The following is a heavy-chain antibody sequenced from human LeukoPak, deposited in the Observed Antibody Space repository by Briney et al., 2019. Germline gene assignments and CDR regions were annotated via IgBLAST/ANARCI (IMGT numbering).Heavy chain of an antibody. Sequence: QPGGSLRLSCAASGFSVSSNYVSWVRQAAGKGLEWVTIIYSGGSTYYADSVKGRFTISRDNSKNTLYLQMNSLRVEDTAVYYCARELHWGQGTLVTVSS. CDR1: GFSVSSNY. CDR2: IYSGGST. CDR3: ARELH. J-gene: IGHJ4*02. V-gene: IGHV3-66*02. D-gene: IGHD1-26*01.